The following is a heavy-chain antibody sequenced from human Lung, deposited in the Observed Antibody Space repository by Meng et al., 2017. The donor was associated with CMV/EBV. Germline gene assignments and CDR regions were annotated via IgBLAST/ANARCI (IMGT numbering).Heavy chain of an antibody. V-gene: IGHV3-30-3*01. CDR2: ISYDGNNK. CDR1: TFTFNTYP. Sequence: SCAASTFTFNTYPMHWVRQAPDKGLQWVAVISYDGNNKFYGDSVKGRFTISRDNSENTLYLEMNSLRTDDTAVYYCARGSSPTMNTRDACDYWGQGXLVTVSS. D-gene: IGHD2-15*01. J-gene: IGHJ4*02. CDR3: ARGSSPTMNTRDACDY.